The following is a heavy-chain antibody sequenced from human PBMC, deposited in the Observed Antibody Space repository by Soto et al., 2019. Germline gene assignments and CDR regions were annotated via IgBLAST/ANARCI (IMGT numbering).Heavy chain of an antibody. CDR2: INHGGIT. J-gene: IGHJ6*02. Sequence: QVQLQQWGAGLLKPSETLSLTCAVYGGSFNGYFWTWIRQPPGKGLEWIGEINHGGITNYSPSLKSRVTMSIDTSKNQFSLRLSSVTAADTALYYCARCYYDFAMDVWGQGATVTVSS. CDR1: GGSFNGYF. CDR3: ARCYYDFAMDV. V-gene: IGHV4-34*01.